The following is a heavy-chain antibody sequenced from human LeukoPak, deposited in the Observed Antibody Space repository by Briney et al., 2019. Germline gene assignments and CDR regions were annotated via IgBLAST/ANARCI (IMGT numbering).Heavy chain of an antibody. CDR2: ITSSGGST. CDR1: GFTFSTYA. CDR3: ARSGLSRFDY. Sequence: GGSMRLSCAASGFTFSTYAMSWVRQAPGKGLEWVSGITSSGGSTSYADSVKGRFTISRDNSKNTLYLQMNSLRAEDAAVYYCARSGLSRFDYWGQGTLVTVSS. V-gene: IGHV3-23*01. D-gene: IGHD4/OR15-4a*01. J-gene: IGHJ4*02.